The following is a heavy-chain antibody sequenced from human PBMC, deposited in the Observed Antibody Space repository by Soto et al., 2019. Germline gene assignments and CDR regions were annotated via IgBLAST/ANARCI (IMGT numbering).Heavy chain of an antibody. V-gene: IGHV3-30*18. CDR3: AKDLGGTGGCDY. Sequence: GSLRLSCAASGFTFSTYGIHWVRQAPGKGLEWVAVISYDGSNKYYADSVKGRFTISRDNSKNTLYLQMNSLRAEDTAVYYCAKDLGGTGGCDYWGQGTLVTVSS. CDR2: ISYDGSNK. CDR1: GFTFSTYG. J-gene: IGHJ4*02. D-gene: IGHD3-16*01.